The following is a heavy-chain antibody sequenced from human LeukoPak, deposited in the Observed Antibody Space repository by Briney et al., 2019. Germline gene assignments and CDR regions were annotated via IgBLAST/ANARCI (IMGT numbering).Heavy chain of an antibody. D-gene: IGHD6-6*01. Sequence: SETLSLTCTASAGTISSYYWSWIRQPPGKGLEWIGYIYYSGSTNYNPSLKSRVTISVDTSKNQFSLKLSSVTAADTAVYYCARVGAARSFSYYYYMDVWGKGTTVTVSS. CDR3: ARVGAARSFSYYYYMDV. J-gene: IGHJ6*03. CDR1: AGTISSYY. CDR2: IYYSGST. V-gene: IGHV4-59*01.